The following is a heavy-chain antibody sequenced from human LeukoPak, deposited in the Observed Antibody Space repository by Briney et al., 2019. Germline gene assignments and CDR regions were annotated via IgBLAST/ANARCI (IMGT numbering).Heavy chain of an antibody. CDR2: ISSSSSYI. Sequence: KTGGSLRLSCAASGFTFSSYSMNWVRQAPGKGLEWVSSISSSSSYIYYADSVKGRFTISRDNAKNSLYLQMNSLRAEDTAVYYCARASQMSYSSSWGPDYWGQGTLVTVSS. V-gene: IGHV3-21*01. CDR3: ARASQMSYSSSWGPDY. CDR1: GFTFSSYS. J-gene: IGHJ4*02. D-gene: IGHD6-13*01.